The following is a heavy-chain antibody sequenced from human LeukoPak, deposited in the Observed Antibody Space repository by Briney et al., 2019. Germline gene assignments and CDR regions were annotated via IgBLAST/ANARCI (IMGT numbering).Heavy chain of an antibody. Sequence: RGSSRLSCAASGFTFSSYSMNWVGQAPGKGLEWVSSISSSSSYIYYADSVKGRFTISRDNAKNSLYLQMNSLRAEDTAVYYCATIGGMIVVAWSAFDYWGQGTLGTVSS. CDR1: GFTFSSYS. D-gene: IGHD3-22*01. CDR3: ATIGGMIVVAWSAFDY. V-gene: IGHV3-21*01. CDR2: ISSSSSYI. J-gene: IGHJ4*02.